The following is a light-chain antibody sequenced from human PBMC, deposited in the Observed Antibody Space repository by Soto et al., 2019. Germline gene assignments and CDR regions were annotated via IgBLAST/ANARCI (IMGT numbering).Light chain of an antibody. CDR1: QSVSSTY. V-gene: IGKV3-20*01. CDR3: QQYAGSPWT. Sequence: IVLTNSPGALPFSPEERATLSCRASQSVSSTYLAWYQQKPGQAPRLLIYGASSRATGIPDRFSGSGSGTDFTLIISRLEPEDFAVYYCQQYAGSPWTCGQGTKVDIK. CDR2: GAS. J-gene: IGKJ1*01.